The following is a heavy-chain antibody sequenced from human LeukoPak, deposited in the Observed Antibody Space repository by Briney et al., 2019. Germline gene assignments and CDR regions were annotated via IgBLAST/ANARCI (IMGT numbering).Heavy chain of an antibody. CDR2: IYHSGST. V-gene: IGHV4-4*02. J-gene: IGHJ4*02. CDR1: GGSISSSNW. D-gene: IGHD3-10*01. Sequence: SGTLSLTCAVSGGSISSSNWWNWVRQPPGKGLEWIGEIYHSGSTNYNPSLKSRVTLSVDKSKNQFSLKLSSVTAADTAVYYCARGSDYYFDYWGQGTLVTVSS. CDR3: ARGSDYYFDY.